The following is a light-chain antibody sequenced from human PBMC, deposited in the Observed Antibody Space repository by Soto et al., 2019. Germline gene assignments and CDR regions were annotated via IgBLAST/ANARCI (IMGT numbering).Light chain of an antibody. Sequence: QSALTQPASVSGSPGQSITISCTGTSSDVGNYNYVSWYQHHPGKAPKLMIFEVRARPSGVSDRFSGSKSGNTASLTISGLQAEDEAEYYCSSFTGSNTLVFGTGTKLTVL. V-gene: IGLV2-14*01. J-gene: IGLJ1*01. CDR1: SSDVGNYNY. CDR2: EVR. CDR3: SSFTGSNTLV.